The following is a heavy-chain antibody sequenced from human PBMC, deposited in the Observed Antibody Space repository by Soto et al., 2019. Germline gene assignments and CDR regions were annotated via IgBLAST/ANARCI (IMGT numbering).Heavy chain of an antibody. Sequence: QVQLQESGPGLVKPSETLSLTCTVSGGSISSYYWSWIRQPPGKGLEWIGYIYYSGSTNYNPSLKSRVTISVDTSKNQFSLKLSSVTAADTAVYYCAGTRRGDYHDSSGYYAPPDYWGQGTLVTVSS. CDR2: IYYSGST. V-gene: IGHV4-59*01. CDR3: AGTRRGDYHDSSGYYAPPDY. D-gene: IGHD3-22*01. J-gene: IGHJ4*02. CDR1: GGSISSYY.